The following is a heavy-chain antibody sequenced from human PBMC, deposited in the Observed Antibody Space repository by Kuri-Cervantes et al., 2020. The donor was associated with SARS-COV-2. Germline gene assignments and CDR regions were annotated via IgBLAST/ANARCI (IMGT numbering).Heavy chain of an antibody. CDR3: ARKGWGGYFDY. CDR2: IYYSGST. V-gene: IGHV4-30-4*01. J-gene: IGHJ4*02. Sequence: LRLSCTVSGGSISSGDCYWSWIRQPPGKGLEWIGYIYYSGSTYYNPSLKSRVTISVDKSKNQFSLKLSSVTAADTAVYYCARKGWGGYFDYWGQGTLVTVSS. CDR1: GGSISSGDCY. D-gene: IGHD3-16*01.